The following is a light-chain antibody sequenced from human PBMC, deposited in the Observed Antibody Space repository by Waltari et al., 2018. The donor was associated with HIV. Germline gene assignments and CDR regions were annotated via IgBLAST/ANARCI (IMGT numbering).Light chain of an antibody. Sequence: SSELTQPPSVSVSPAQTARITCSGAASPKPYTHWFQQKPGQAPVVVIHNNTERPSGIPERFSASRSGTTVTLTITGVQTDDEADYYCLSADTSGTYVFGPGTTVTVL. CDR1: ASPKPY. J-gene: IGLJ1*01. CDR3: LSADTSGTYV. V-gene: IGLV3-25*03. CDR2: NNT.